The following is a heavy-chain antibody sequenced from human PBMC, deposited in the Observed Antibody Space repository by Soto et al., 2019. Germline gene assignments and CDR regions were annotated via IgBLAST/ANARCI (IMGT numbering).Heavy chain of an antibody. V-gene: IGHV5-51*01. CDR1: GYSFTSYW. CDR3: ARHAYGYNNYYFDY. Sequence: GESLKISCKCSGYSFTSYWIGWVRQIPGKGLEWMGIIYPGDSDIRYSPSFQGQVTISADKSISTAYLQWSSLKASDTAMYYCARHAYGYNNYYFDYWGQGTLVTVSS. D-gene: IGHD4-4*01. J-gene: IGHJ4*02. CDR2: IYPGDSDI.